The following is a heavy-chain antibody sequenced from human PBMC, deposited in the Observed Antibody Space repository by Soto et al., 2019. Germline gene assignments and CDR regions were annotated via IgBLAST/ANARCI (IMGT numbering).Heavy chain of an antibody. CDR2: IYYSGST. Sequence: QVQLQESGPGLVKPSQTLSLTCTVSGGSISSGGYYWSWIRQHPGKGLEWIGYIYYSGSTYYNPSLKGGVTIPVDTSKNQFSLKLSSVTAADTAVYYCASAHAKDYYGSGRRFDYWGQGTLVTVSS. CDR1: GGSISSGGYY. J-gene: IGHJ4*02. D-gene: IGHD3-10*01. CDR3: ASAHAKDYYGSGRRFDY. V-gene: IGHV4-31*03.